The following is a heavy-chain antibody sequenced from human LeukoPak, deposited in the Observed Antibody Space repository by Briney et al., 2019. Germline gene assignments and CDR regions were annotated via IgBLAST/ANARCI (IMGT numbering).Heavy chain of an antibody. CDR1: GYTITDYY. V-gene: IGHV1-2*04. Sequence: ASVKVSCKASGYTITDYYLHWVRQAPGQGLEWMGWIIPNTGGTNYAQKFQDWVTMSSDTSISTAYMELSSLRSDDTAVYYCARSWKEMATMYDWGQGTLVTVSS. D-gene: IGHD5-24*01. CDR3: ARSWKEMATMYD. J-gene: IGHJ4*02. CDR2: IIPNTGGT.